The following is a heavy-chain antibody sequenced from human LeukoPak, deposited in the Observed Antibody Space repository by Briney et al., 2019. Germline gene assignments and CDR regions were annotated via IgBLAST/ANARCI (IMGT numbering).Heavy chain of an antibody. J-gene: IGHJ4*02. CDR2: IWYDGRNK. Sequence: GRSLRLSCAASGFTFSSYGMHRDRQAPGKGLESVAVIWYDGRNKYYADSVKGRFTISRDNSKNTLYLQMNSLRAEDTAVYYCASAGGEVDYFDYWGQGTLVTVSS. D-gene: IGHD1-26*01. V-gene: IGHV3-33*01. CDR1: GFTFSSYG. CDR3: ASAGGEVDYFDY.